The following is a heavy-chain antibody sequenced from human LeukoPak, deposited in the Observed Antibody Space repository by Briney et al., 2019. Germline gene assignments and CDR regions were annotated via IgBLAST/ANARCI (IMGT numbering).Heavy chain of an antibody. V-gene: IGHV3-48*02. D-gene: IGHD5-24*01. Sequence: AGSLRLSCAASGFTFSSYGMNWVRQAPGKGLEWVSYISSTSRTIYDADSVKGRFTISRDNAKNSLYLQMNSLRDEDTAVYYCARDPLRWLQNNYYYYYMDVWGKGTTVTVSS. J-gene: IGHJ6*03. CDR1: GFTFSSYG. CDR2: ISSTSRTI. CDR3: ARDPLRWLQNNYYYYYMDV.